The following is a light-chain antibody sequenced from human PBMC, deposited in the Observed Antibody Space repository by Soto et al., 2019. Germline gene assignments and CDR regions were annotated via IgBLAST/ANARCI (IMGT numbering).Light chain of an antibody. J-gene: IGLJ1*01. CDR1: SSDVGGYKY. Sequence: QSALTQPASGSGSPGQSITISCTGTSSDVGGYKYVSWYQQHPGKAPKVMIYEVSNRPSGVSTRFSGSKSGNTASLTISGLQADDEGDYYCSSYRSIGSIVFGSGTKLTVL. CDR3: SSYRSIGSIV. V-gene: IGLV2-14*01. CDR2: EVS.